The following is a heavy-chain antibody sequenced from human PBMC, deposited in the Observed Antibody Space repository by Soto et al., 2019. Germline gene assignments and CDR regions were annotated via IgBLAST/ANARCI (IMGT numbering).Heavy chain of an antibody. CDR3: AKDSNKYSSSLRGRYFDY. V-gene: IGHV3-23*01. J-gene: IGHJ4*02. CDR1: GFTFTSYV. Sequence: EVQLLESGGGLVQRGGSQRLSCAASGFTFTSYVMSWVRQAPGKGLEWVAGISGGGSTAFYAHSVKGRFTISRDNAKNTVVLQMDSLRAEDTAIYYCAKDSNKYSSSLRGRYFDYWGQGTLVTVSS. D-gene: IGHD3-22*01. CDR2: ISGGGSTA.